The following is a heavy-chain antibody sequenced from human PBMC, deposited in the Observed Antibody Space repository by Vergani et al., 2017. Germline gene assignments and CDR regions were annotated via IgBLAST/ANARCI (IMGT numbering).Heavy chain of an antibody. CDR1: DFISNGHY. V-gene: IGHV4-38-2*01. Sequence: QVQLQESGPGLVKPSETLSLICDVFDFISNGHYWGWIRKSPEKGLEQIGGRYASGSTYYSPSLKSRVAISIDTSKNHFSLRLSSVTAAGTAVYYCAQHLRGYSYGVFDYWGQGREVTVSS. CDR3: AQHLRGYSYGVFDY. J-gene: IGHJ4*01. CDR2: RYASGST. D-gene: IGHD5-18*01.